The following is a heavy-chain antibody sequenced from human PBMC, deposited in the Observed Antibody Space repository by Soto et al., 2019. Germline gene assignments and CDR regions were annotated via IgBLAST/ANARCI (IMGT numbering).Heavy chain of an antibody. CDR3: AKDPEGYCSSTRRYTYHGLYV. Sequence: GGSLRLSCAASGFTFSSYVMHWVHQAPGKGLEWVAVISYDGSYKYYADSVKGRFTISRDNSKHTLYLQMSSLRLDHTAVYYCAKDPEGYCSSTRRYTYHGLYVWRQGTTGTASS. CDR2: ISYDGSYK. D-gene: IGHD2-2*01. CDR1: GFTFSSYV. V-gene: IGHV3-30*18. J-gene: IGHJ6*02.